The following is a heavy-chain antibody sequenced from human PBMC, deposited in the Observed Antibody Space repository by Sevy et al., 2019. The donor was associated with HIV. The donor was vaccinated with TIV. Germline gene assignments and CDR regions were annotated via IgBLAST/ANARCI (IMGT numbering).Heavy chain of an antibody. CDR3: AKVLARGVAVAGTAWGMDV. CDR1: GFTFTNYA. Sequence: GGSLRLSCAAPGFTFTNYAMNWVRQAPGKGLKWVSAISGSGGTTYYADSVQGRFTISRDKSKNTLYLQMNSLRAEDTAVYYCAKVLARGVAVAGTAWGMDVWGQRTTVTVSS. J-gene: IGHJ6*02. CDR2: ISGSGGTT. V-gene: IGHV3-23*01. D-gene: IGHD6-19*01.